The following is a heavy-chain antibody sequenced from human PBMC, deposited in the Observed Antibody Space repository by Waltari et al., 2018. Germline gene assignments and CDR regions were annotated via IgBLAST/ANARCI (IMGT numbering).Heavy chain of an antibody. CDR1: GGTFNTYV. Sequence: QVQLVQSGAEVKTPGSSVKVSCKASGGTFNTYVFSWVRQAPGQGLEWMGRINPNSGGTNYAQKLQGRVTMTRDTSISTAYMELSRLRSDDTAVYYCAISLRRLDVFDYWGQGTLVTVSS. CDR3: AISLRRLDVFDY. V-gene: IGHV1-2*06. J-gene: IGHJ4*02. D-gene: IGHD3-16*01. CDR2: INPNSGGT.